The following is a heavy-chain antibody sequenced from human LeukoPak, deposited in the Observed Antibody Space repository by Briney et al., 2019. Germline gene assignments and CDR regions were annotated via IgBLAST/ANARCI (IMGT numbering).Heavy chain of an antibody. CDR2: IYYSGST. CDR1: GGSISSYY. Sequence: PSETLSLTCTVSGGSISSYYWSWIRQPPGKGLEWIGYIYYSGSTNYNPSLKSRVTISVDTSKNQFSLKLSSVTAADTAVYYCARDSDGDYFYHNWYFDLWGRGTLVTVSS. CDR3: ARDSDGDYFYHNWYFDL. D-gene: IGHD4-17*01. V-gene: IGHV4-59*01. J-gene: IGHJ2*01.